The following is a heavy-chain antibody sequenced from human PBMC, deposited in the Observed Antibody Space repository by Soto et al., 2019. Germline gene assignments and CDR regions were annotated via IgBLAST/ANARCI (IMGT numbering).Heavy chain of an antibody. V-gene: IGHV3-7*01. CDR3: ARDRIEAGDDTYYSAMDV. Sequence: GGSLRLSCAASGFTFSSYWMSWVRQAPGKGLEWVANIKQDGSEKYYVDSVKGRFTISRDNSKNTLYLQMNSLRAGDTAVYYCARDRIEAGDDTYYSAMDVWGQGTTVTVSS. J-gene: IGHJ6*02. D-gene: IGHD4-17*01. CDR2: IKQDGSEK. CDR1: GFTFSSYW.